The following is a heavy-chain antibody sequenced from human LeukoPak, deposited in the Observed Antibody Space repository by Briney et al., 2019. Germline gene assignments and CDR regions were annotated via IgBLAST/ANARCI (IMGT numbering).Heavy chain of an antibody. CDR3: ARVGYSRRGYFDY. D-gene: IGHD6-13*01. CDR1: GGSISSGGYY. J-gene: IGHJ4*02. CDR2: IYYSGST. V-gene: IGHV4-31*03. Sequence: PSQTLSLTCTVSGGSISSGGYYWSWIRQHPGKGLEWIGYIYYSGSTNYNPSLKSRVTISVDTSKNQFSLKLSSVTAADTAVYYCARVGYSRRGYFDYWGQGTLVTVSS.